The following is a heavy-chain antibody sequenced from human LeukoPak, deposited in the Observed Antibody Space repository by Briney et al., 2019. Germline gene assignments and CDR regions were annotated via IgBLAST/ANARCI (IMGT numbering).Heavy chain of an antibody. D-gene: IGHD1-7*01. J-gene: IGHJ4*02. CDR1: GFTFSTYT. V-gene: IGHV3-64*01. CDR3: ARDLQPGITGTTMALAFDY. CDR2: ISSNGHNT. Sequence: GGSLRLSCAASGFTFSTYTMYWVRQAPGKGLEYVSAISSNGHNTYYANSVKGRFTISRDNSKNTLCLQMGSLRVEDMAVYFCARDLQPGITGTTMALAFDYWGQGTLVTVSS.